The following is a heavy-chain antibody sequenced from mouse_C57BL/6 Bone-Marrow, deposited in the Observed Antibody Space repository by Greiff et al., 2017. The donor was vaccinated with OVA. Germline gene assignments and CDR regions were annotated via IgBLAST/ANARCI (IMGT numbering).Heavy chain of an antibody. V-gene: IGHV1-63*01. CDR1: GYTFTNYW. CDR3: ARGSNYDWYFDV. D-gene: IGHD2-5*01. Sequence: QVQLQQSGAELVRPGTSVKMSCKASGYTFTNYWIGWAKQRPGHGLEWIGDIYPGGGYTNYNEKFKGKATLTADKSSSTAYMQFSSLTSEDSALYYCARGSNYDWYFDVWGTGTTVTVSS. J-gene: IGHJ1*03. CDR2: IYPGGGYT.